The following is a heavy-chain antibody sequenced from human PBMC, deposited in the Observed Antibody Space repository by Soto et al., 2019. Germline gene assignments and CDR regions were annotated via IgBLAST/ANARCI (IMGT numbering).Heavy chain of an antibody. D-gene: IGHD3-3*01. CDR3: TTPGGFWSGYYPPQPYYYYYYMDV. J-gene: IGHJ6*03. Sequence: GGSLRLSCAASGFTFSNAWMSWVRQAPGKGLEWVGRIKSKTDGGTTDYAAPVKGRFTISRDDSKNTLYLQMNSLKTEDTAVYYCTTPGGFWSGYYPPQPYYYYYYMDVWGKGTTVTVSS. CDR2: IKSKTDGGTT. V-gene: IGHV3-15*01. CDR1: GFTFSNAW.